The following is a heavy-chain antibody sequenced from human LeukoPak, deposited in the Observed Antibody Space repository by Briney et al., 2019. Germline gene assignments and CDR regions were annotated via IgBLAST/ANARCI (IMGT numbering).Heavy chain of an antibody. CDR1: GFTFSSDS. V-gene: IGHV3-48*01. J-gene: IGHJ4*02. D-gene: IGHD2-2*01. CDR2: ISSSSSTI. Sequence: GGSLRLSCAASGFTFSSDSMNCVRQAPGKGLEWVSYISSSSSTIHYADSVKGRFTISRDNAKNSLYLQMNSLRAEDTAVYYCARLSYPGDYWGQGTLVTASS. CDR3: ARLSYPGDY.